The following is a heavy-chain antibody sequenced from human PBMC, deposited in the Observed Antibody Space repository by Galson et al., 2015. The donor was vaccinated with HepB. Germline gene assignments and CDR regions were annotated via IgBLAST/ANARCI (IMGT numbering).Heavy chain of an antibody. V-gene: IGHV1-2*06. Sequence: SVKVSCKASGYTFTGYYMHWVRQAPGQGLEWMGRINPNSDGTNYAQKFQGRVTMTRDTSISTAYMELSRLRSDDTAVYYCASSVVVVAAGDYWGQGTLVTVSS. CDR1: GYTFTGYY. CDR3: ASSVVVVAAGDY. D-gene: IGHD2-15*01. J-gene: IGHJ4*02. CDR2: INPNSDGT.